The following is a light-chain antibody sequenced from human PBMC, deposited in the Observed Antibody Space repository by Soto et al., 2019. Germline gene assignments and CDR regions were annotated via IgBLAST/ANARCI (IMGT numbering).Light chain of an antibody. CDR3: QQYNSYWT. J-gene: IGKJ1*01. V-gene: IGKV1-5*01. Sequence: DIQITQSPSTLSASVGDRVTITCRASQSISSWLAWYQQKPGKAPKLLIYDASSLEGGVPSRFSGSGSGTEFALSMGSLQPDDFATYYCQQYNSYWTFGQGTKVEIK. CDR1: QSISSW. CDR2: DAS.